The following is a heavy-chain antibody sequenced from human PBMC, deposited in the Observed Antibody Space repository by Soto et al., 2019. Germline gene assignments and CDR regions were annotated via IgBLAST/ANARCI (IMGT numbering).Heavy chain of an antibody. J-gene: IGHJ6*02. Sequence: SETLSLTCAVYGGSFSGYYWSWIRQPPGKGLEWIGEINHSGSTNYHPSLKSRVTISVDTSKNQFSLKLRSVTAADTAVYYCAKAFVGSVSSGSYYPHRHYYYYYCMVVWDQGTTVAVSS. CDR1: GGSFSGYY. CDR2: INHSGST. V-gene: IGHV4-34*01. D-gene: IGHD3-10*01. CDR3: AKAFVGSVSSGSYYPHRHYYYYYCMVV.